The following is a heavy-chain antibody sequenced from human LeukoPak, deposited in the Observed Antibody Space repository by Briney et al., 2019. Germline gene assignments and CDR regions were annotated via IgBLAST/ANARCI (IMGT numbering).Heavy chain of an antibody. Sequence: PGGSLRLSCAASGFTFDDYAKHWVRQAPGKGLEWVSGISWNSGSIGYADSVKGRFTISRDNAKNSLYLQMNSLRAEDTALYYCAKDMGGSSGVVWGQGTMVTVSS. CDR3: AKDMGGSSGVV. CDR1: GFTFDDYA. V-gene: IGHV3-9*01. J-gene: IGHJ3*01. D-gene: IGHD6-25*01. CDR2: ISWNSGSI.